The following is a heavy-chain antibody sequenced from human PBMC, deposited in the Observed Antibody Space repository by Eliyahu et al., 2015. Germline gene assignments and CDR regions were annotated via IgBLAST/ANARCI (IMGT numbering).Heavy chain of an antibody. Sequence: EVQLVESGGGWVQPGRSLRLSCAASGFRFDDYAMHWVRQAPGKGLEWVSRISWKNDKIYYADSVKGRFTISRDNAKNSLYLQMSSLRTEDTALYYCAKTDCSSSYCHSVLDQWGQGTPVTVSS. CDR3: AKTDCSSSYCHSVLDQ. CDR2: ISWKNDKI. V-gene: IGHV3-9*01. J-gene: IGHJ4*02. D-gene: IGHD2-2*01. CDR1: GFRFDDYA.